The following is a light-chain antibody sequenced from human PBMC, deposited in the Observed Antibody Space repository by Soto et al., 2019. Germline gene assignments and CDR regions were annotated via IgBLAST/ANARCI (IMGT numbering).Light chain of an antibody. CDR3: HQYNSYLYT. CDR1: QIIGIW. CDR2: DAS. V-gene: IGKV1-5*01. J-gene: IGKJ2*01. Sequence: DIQVTQSPSPLSASVGDRVTLTCRARQIIGIWVAWYQHQPGKAPKLLISDASRLASGDPSRFGGTGPGTNFTLTISSVQPNDWATADGHQYNSYLYTVGQGTKLESK.